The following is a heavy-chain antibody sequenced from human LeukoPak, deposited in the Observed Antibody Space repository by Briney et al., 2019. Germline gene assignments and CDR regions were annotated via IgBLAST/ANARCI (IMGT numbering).Heavy chain of an antibody. D-gene: IGHD6-19*01. CDR1: GFTFSSYA. Sequence: GGSLRLACAASGFTFSSYAMSWVRQAPGKGLEWVSAISGSGGSTYYADSVKGRFTISRDNSKNTLYLQMNSLRAEDTAVYYCAKVHRPESFSSGWAGGPYYGMDVWGQGTTVTVSS. CDR3: AKVHRPESFSSGWAGGPYYGMDV. V-gene: IGHV3-23*01. J-gene: IGHJ6*02. CDR2: ISGSGGST.